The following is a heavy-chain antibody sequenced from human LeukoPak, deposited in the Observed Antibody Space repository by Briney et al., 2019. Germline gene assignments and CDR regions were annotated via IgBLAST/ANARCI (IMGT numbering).Heavy chain of an antibody. CDR2: INPSGGST. J-gene: IGHJ4*02. CDR1: GYTFTSYY. CDR3: ARVGIVGATNPYFDY. V-gene: IGHV1-46*01. Sequence: GASVKVSCKASGYTFTSYYMHWVRQAPGQGLEWMGIINPSGGSTSYAQKFQGRATMTRDTSTSTVYMELSSLRSEDTAVYYCARVGIVGATNPYFDYWGQGTLVTVSS. D-gene: IGHD1-26*01.